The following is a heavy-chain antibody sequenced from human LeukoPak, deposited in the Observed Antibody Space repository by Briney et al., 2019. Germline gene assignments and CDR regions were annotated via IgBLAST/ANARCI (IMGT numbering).Heavy chain of an antibody. CDR3: SRDSSPPQQLVTASSLDY. J-gene: IGHJ4*02. D-gene: IGHD6-13*01. CDR1: GFTFSSYW. V-gene: IGHV3-7*01. Sequence: GGSLRLSCAASGFTFSSYWMSWVRQAPGKGLEWVANINQDGSEKYYVDSVKGRFTISRDNAKNSLYLQMNSLRAEATAVYYCSRDSSPPQQLVTASSLDYWGQGTLVTVSS. CDR2: INQDGSEK.